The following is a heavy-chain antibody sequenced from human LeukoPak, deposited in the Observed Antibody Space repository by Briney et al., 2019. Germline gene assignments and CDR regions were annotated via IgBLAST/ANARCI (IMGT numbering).Heavy chain of an antibody. CDR2: IRYGGSIK. Sequence: GGSLRLSCAASGFAFSSGGIHWVRQAPGKGLEWEAFIRYGGSIKYYADSVMGRFTISRDNSKNTVSLEMNSLGGEDTAVYYCAKGVVYVDVWGRGTTVTVSS. V-gene: IGHV3-30*02. CDR1: GFAFSSGG. J-gene: IGHJ6*03. D-gene: IGHD2-15*01. CDR3: AKGVVYVDV.